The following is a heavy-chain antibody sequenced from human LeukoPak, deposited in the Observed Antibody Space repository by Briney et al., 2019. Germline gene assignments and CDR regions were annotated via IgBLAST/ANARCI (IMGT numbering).Heavy chain of an antibody. J-gene: IGHJ4*02. CDR3: AREWFGELFVYFDY. CDR2: ISAYNGNT. V-gene: IGHV1-18*01. D-gene: IGHD3-10*01. CDR1: GYTFTSYG. Sequence: ASVKVSCKASGYTFTSYGISWVRQAPGQGLEWMGWISAYNGNTNYAQKLQGRVTMTTDTSTSTAYMELRSLRSDDTAVYYCAREWFGELFVYFDYWGQGTLVTVSS.